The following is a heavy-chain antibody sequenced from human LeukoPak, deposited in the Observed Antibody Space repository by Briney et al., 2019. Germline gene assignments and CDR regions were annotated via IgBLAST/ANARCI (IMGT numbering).Heavy chain of an antibody. Sequence: GGSLRLSCAASGFTFSNHPMHWVRQAPGKGLESVSVISPDGASTHYANSVKGRFTISRDNSKNTLHLQMGSLRVEDMAVYYCARESIGDYDYWGQGTLVTVSS. CDR2: ISPDGAST. CDR3: ARESIGDYDY. V-gene: IGHV3-64*01. J-gene: IGHJ4*02. CDR1: GFTFSNHP. D-gene: IGHD4-17*01.